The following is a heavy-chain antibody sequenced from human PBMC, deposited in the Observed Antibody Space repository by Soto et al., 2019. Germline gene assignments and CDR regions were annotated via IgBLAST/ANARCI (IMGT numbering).Heavy chain of an antibody. CDR2: INPNSGGT. J-gene: IGHJ3*02. Sequence: QVQLVQSGAEVKKPGASVKVSCKASGYTFTGYYMHWVRQAPGQGLEWMGWINPNSGGTNYAQKFPGRVTMTRDTSISTGYMELSRPRSDDTAVYYCAREVAAPGTRAFDIWGRGTMVTVSS. CDR1: GYTFTGYY. D-gene: IGHD6-13*01. CDR3: AREVAAPGTRAFDI. V-gene: IGHV1-2*02.